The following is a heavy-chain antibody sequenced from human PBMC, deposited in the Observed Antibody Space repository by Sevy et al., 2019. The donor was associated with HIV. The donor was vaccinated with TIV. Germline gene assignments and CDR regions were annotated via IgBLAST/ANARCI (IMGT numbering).Heavy chain of an antibody. CDR3: ANGYNYYYYGIDV. V-gene: IGHV3-23*02. J-gene: IGHJ6*02. Sequence: GGSLRLSCAASGFTFSSDAMSWVRQAPGKGPEQVSAISGSGGSTYYEDSVKGRFTISRDNSKNTLYLQMNSLRAEDTDVYYCANGYNYYYYGIDVWGQVTTVTVSS. D-gene: IGHD5-12*01. CDR2: ISGSGGST. CDR1: GFTFSSDA.